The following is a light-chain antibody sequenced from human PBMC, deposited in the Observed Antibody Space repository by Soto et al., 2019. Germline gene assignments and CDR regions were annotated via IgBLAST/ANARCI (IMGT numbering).Light chain of an antibody. CDR2: EGT. CDR1: SSDVGSYNR. J-gene: IGLJ1*01. CDR3: CSYTTTYTYV. V-gene: IGLV2-23*01. Sequence: QSAVTQPASVSGSPGQSITISCTGTSSDVGSYNRVSWYQQHPGKAPKLMIYEGTKRPSGVSTRFSGSKSGNTASLTISGLLAEDEGDYYCCSYTTTYTYVFGTGTKLTVL.